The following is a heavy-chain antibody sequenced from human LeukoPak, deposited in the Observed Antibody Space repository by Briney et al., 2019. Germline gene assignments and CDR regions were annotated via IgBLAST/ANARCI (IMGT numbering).Heavy chain of an antibody. CDR1: GWSFNDYY. CDR3: ARGQVPASRGYNWFDP. J-gene: IGHJ5*02. V-gene: IGHV4-34*01. Sequence: SETLSLTCAVYGWSFNDYYWNWIRQPPGKGLEWIGEINARGDTNYNPSLKSRVTISVDTSKKQFSLRLTSMIAADTALYYCARGQVPASRGYNWFDPWGQGTLVTVSS. CDR2: INARGDT. D-gene: IGHD2-2*01.